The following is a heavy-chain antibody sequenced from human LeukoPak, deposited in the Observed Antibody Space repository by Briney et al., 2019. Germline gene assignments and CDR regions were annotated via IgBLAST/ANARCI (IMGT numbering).Heavy chain of an antibody. Sequence: SETLSLTCTVSGGSISSYYWSWIRQPAGKGLEWIGRIYTSGSTNYNPSLKSRVTMSVDRSKNQFSLKLSSVTAADTAVYYCAREIAAAGTIDYWGQGTLVTVSS. V-gene: IGHV4-4*07. D-gene: IGHD6-13*01. CDR1: GGSISSYY. CDR3: AREIAAAGTIDY. CDR2: IYTSGST. J-gene: IGHJ4*02.